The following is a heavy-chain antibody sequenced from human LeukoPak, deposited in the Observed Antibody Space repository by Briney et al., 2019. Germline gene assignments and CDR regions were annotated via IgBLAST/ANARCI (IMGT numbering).Heavy chain of an antibody. Sequence: GGSLRLSCAASGFTFSSHSMNWVRQAPGKGLEWVSYISTWSTTIHYADSVKGRFSISRDNAKNSLYLQMNSLRAEDTAVYYCARGPYCSGGSCYAGKWVYWGQGTLVTVSS. V-gene: IGHV3-48*01. CDR2: ISTWSTTI. CDR3: ARGPYCSGGSCYAGKWVY. CDR1: GFTFSSHS. J-gene: IGHJ4*02. D-gene: IGHD2-15*01.